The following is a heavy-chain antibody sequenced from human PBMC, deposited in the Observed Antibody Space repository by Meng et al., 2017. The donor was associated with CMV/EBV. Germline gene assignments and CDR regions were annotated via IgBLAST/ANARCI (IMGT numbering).Heavy chain of an antibody. J-gene: IGHJ6*02. CDR3: AKRGAMTTVTMIGYYYGMDV. CDR1: GFTFSSYW. D-gene: IGHD4-11*01. V-gene: IGHV3-74*01. Sequence: LSLTCAASGFTFSSYWMHWVRQAPGKGLVWVSRINSDGSSTSYADSVKGRFTISRDNSKNTLYLQMNSLRAEDTAVYYCAKRGAMTTVTMIGYYYGMDVWGQGTTVTVSS. CDR2: INSDGSST.